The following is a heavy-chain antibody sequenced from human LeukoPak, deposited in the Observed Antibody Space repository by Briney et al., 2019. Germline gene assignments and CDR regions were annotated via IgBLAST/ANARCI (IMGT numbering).Heavy chain of an antibody. V-gene: IGHV3-23*01. Sequence: PGGSLRLSCSASGFTFSTYGMNWVRQAPGKGLEWVSAISGSGGSTYYADSVKGRFTISRDNSKNTLYLQMNSLRAEDTAVYYCAKSLTASKYYFDYWGQGTLVTVSS. CDR2: ISGSGGST. CDR3: AKSLTASKYYFDY. CDR1: GFTFSTYG. J-gene: IGHJ4*02.